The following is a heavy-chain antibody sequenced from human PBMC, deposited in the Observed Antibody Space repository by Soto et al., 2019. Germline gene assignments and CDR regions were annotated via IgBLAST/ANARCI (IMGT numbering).Heavy chain of an antibody. Sequence: HPGGSLRLSCAASGFTFSSYWMHWVRQAPGKGLVWVSRISSDGSSTSYADSVKGRFTISRDNAKNTLYLQMNSLRAEDTAVYYCARVDDLDAFDIWGQGTMVTVSS. CDR1: GFTFSSYW. CDR3: ARVDDLDAFDI. J-gene: IGHJ3*02. V-gene: IGHV3-74*01. CDR2: ISSDGSST.